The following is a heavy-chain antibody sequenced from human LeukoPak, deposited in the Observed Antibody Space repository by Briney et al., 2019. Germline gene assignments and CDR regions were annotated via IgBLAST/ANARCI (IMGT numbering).Heavy chain of an antibody. D-gene: IGHD3-22*01. CDR1: GYTFTSYY. J-gene: IGHJ2*01. CDR2: INPSGGST. Sequence: ASVEVSCKASGYTFTSYYMHWVRQAPGQGLEWMGIINPSGGSTSYAQKFQGRVTMTRDTSTSTVYMELSSLRSEDTAVYYCAREGGEDYYDSSGYRGWYFDLWGRGTLVTVSS. V-gene: IGHV1-46*01. CDR3: AREGGEDYYDSSGYRGWYFDL.